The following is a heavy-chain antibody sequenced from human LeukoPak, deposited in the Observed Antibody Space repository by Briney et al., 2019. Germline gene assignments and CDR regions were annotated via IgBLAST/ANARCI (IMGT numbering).Heavy chain of an antibody. D-gene: IGHD3-10*01. CDR2: ISTYNGNT. V-gene: IGHV1-18*01. J-gene: IGHJ4*02. Sequence: ASVKVSCKASGYTFTNYGISWVRQAPGQGLEWMGWISTYNGNTKYAQKLQGRVTMSTDTSTSTAYMELRSLRSDDTAVYYCARSSITMVRGVISYYFDYWGQGTLVTVSS. CDR3: ARSSITMVRGVISYYFDY. CDR1: GYTFTNYG.